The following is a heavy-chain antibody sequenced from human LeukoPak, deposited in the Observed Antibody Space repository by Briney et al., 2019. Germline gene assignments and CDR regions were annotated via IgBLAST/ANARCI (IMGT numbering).Heavy chain of an antibody. D-gene: IGHD3-3*01. CDR2: ISSSSSYI. V-gene: IGHV3-21*01. Sequence: GGALRLSCAASGFTFSSYSMNWVRQAPGKGLEWVSSISSSSSYIYYADSVKGRFTISRDNAKNSLYLQMNSLRAEDTAVYYCARKLAGAIFGVVRGVHYFDYWGQGTLVTVSS. J-gene: IGHJ4*02. CDR3: ARKLAGAIFGVVRGVHYFDY. CDR1: GFTFSSYS.